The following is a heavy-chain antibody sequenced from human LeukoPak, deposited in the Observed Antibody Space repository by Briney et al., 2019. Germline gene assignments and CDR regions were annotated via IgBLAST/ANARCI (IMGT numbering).Heavy chain of an antibody. V-gene: IGHV3-23*01. CDR3: AKDVYSSGWYSWFDP. Sequence: GGSLRLSCAASGFTFSSYAMSWVRQAPGKGLEWVSAISGSGGSTYYADSVKGRFTISRDNSKNTLYLQMNSLRAEDTAVYYCAKDVYSSGWYSWFDPWGQGTLVTVSS. CDR2: ISGSGGST. D-gene: IGHD6-19*01. J-gene: IGHJ5*02. CDR1: GFTFSSYA.